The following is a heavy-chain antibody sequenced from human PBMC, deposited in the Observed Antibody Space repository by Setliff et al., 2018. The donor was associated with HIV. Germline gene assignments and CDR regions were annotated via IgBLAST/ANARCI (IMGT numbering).Heavy chain of an antibody. CDR2: ISGSGGSP. CDR1: GLTFSSYA. CDR3: AKDLVYYDSSGDLDY. J-gene: IGHJ4*02. V-gene: IGHV3-23*01. Sequence: GGSLRLSCAASGLTFSSYAMSWVRQAPGKGLEWVSSISGSGGSPYYADSVKGRVTISRDNSKNTLYLQMNSLRAEDTAVYYCAKDLVYYDSSGDLDYWGQGTLVTVSS. D-gene: IGHD3-22*01.